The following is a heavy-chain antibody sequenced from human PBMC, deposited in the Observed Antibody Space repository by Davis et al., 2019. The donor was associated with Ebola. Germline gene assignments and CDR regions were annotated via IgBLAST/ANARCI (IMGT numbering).Heavy chain of an antibody. D-gene: IGHD5-18*01. CDR3: ASAGYSYATYY. J-gene: IGHJ4*02. CDR2: ISSSSSYI. Sequence: GESLKISCAASGFTFSSYSMDWVRQAPGKGLEWVSSISSSSSYIYYADSVKGRFTISRDNAKNSLYLQMNSLRAEDTAVYYCASAGYSYATYYWGQGTLVTVSS. V-gene: IGHV3-21*01. CDR1: GFTFSSYS.